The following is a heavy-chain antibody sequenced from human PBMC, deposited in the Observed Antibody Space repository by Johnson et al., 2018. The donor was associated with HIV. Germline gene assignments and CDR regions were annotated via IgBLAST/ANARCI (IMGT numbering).Heavy chain of an antibody. V-gene: IGHV3-66*01. Sequence: VQLAESGGGLVQPGGSLRLSCAASGFTVSSNYMSWVRQAPGKGLEWVSVIYSGGSTYYADSVKGRITISRDNAKNTLYLQMNSLRAEDTALYYCARDTYSSDACDIWGQGTMVTVSS. CDR2: IYSGGST. CDR1: GFTVSSNY. D-gene: IGHD4-11*01. CDR3: ARDTYSSDACDI. J-gene: IGHJ3*02.